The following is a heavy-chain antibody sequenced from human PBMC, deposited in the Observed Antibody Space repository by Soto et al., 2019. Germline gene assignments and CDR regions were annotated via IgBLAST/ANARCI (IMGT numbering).Heavy chain of an antibody. CDR1: GFTVSSNY. CDR2: IYSGGST. CDR3: ARGFNYYGSGSDAFEI. Sequence: EVQLVESGGGLVQPGGSLRLSCAASGFTVSSNYMSWVRQAPGKGLEWVSVIYSGGSTYYADSVKGRFTISRDNSKNTLYLQMNSLRAEDTAVYDGARGFNYYGSGSDAFEIWGQGTMVTVSS. V-gene: IGHV3-66*01. D-gene: IGHD3-10*01. J-gene: IGHJ3*02.